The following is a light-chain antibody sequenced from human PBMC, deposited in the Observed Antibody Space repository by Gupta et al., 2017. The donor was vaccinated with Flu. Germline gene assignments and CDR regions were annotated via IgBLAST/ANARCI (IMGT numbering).Light chain of an antibody. CDR1: SGSVSTTFY. J-gene: IGLJ2*01. V-gene: IGLV8-61*01. Sequence: QTVVTQEPALSVSPGGTVTLTCGWTSGSVSTTFYPSWYQQTPGQAPRTLIFYTNTRSSGVPYRFSGSILGNNAPLPLTGAQADDGSFYFCVLYLGGDIYLVVGGGTQVT. CDR2: YTN. CDR3: VLYLGGDIYLV.